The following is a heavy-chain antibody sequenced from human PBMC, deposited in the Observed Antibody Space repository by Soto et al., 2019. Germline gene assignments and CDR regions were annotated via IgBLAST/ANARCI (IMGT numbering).Heavy chain of an antibody. CDR3: ARDGAVAGDSNFDY. D-gene: IGHD6-19*01. V-gene: IGHV1-3*01. J-gene: IGHJ4*02. CDR1: GYTFTSYA. Sequence: SVEVCCKASGYTFTSYAMHWVRQAPGQRLEWMGWINAGNGNTKYSQNFQGRVTITTDTSASTAYMELSSLRSEDTAVYYCARDGAVAGDSNFDYWGQGTLVTVSS. CDR2: INAGNGNT.